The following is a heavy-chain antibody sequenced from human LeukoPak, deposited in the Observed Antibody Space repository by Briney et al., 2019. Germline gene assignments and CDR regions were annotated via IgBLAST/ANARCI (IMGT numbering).Heavy chain of an antibody. V-gene: IGHV3-74*03. Sequence: GGSLRLSCAASGFTFSSAWMHWVCQAPGTGLVWVSRITDDATTTYADSVKGRFTISRDNAKNTLYLQMNSLRAEDTAVYYCVRDRVGPDYWGQGTLVTVSS. J-gene: IGHJ4*02. CDR1: GFTFSSAW. CDR3: VRDRVGPDY. CDR2: ITDDATT. D-gene: IGHD1-26*01.